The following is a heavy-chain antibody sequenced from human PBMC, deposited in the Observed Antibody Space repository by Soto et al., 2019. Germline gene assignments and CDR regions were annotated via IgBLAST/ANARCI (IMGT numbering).Heavy chain of an antibody. CDR3: ARHLVVSFFRYSDSPNDALDF. Sequence: SETLSLTCTVSGGSISSYYWSWIRQPPGKGLEWIGYIYYSGSTNYNPSLKSRVTISVDTSKNQFSLKLSSVTAADTAVYYCARHLVVSFFRYSDSPNDALDFRRPGTMV. CDR1: GGSISSYY. V-gene: IGHV4-59*08. CDR2: IYYSGST. D-gene: IGHD3-9*01. J-gene: IGHJ3*01.